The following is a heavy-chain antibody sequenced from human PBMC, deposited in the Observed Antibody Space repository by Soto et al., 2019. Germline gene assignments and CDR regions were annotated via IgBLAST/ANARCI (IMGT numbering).Heavy chain of an antibody. CDR3: ARDLSGRGYSGYDRY. CDR2: IWYDGSNK. Sequence: GGSLRLSCAASGFTFSSYGMHWVRQAPGKGLEWVAVIWYDGSNKYYADSVKGRFTISRDNSKNTLYLQMNSLRAEDTAVYYCARDLSGRGYSGYDRYWGQGTLVTVSS. D-gene: IGHD5-12*01. J-gene: IGHJ4*02. V-gene: IGHV3-33*01. CDR1: GFTFSSYG.